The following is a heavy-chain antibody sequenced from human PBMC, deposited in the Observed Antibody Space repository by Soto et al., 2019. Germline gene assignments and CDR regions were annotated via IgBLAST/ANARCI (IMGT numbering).Heavy chain of an antibody. CDR2: ISSGSSTI. J-gene: IGHJ6*02. CDR3: ARDRGPAYYYHYGMDV. CDR1: GFTFSNYI. D-gene: IGHD3-10*01. Sequence: GGSLRLSCAASGFTFSNYIMNWVRQSPGKGLEWISYISSGSSTIPYADSVRGRFTISRDNAKNLLYLQINSLRDEDTAIYYCARDRGPAYYYHYGMDVWGQGTTVTVSS. V-gene: IGHV3-48*02.